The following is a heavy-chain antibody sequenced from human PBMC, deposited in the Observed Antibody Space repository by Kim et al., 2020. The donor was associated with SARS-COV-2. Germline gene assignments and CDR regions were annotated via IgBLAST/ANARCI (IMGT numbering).Heavy chain of an antibody. CDR3: ARAPSRGYDFWSGYPYYYYYYGMDV. J-gene: IGHJ6*02. CDR2: IYYSGST. Sequence: SETLSLTCTVSGGSISSYYWSWIRQPPGKGLEWIGYIYYSGSTNYNPSLKSPVTISVDTSKNQFSLKLSSVTAADTAVYYCARAPSRGYDFWSGYPYYYYYYGMDVWGQGTTVTVSS. D-gene: IGHD3-3*01. CDR1: GGSISSYY. V-gene: IGHV4-59*01.